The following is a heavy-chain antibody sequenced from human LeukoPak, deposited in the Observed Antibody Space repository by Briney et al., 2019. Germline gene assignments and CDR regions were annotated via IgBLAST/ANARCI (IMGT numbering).Heavy chain of an antibody. Sequence: VGSLRLSCAASGFTFSNAWMSWVRQAPGKGLEWVGRIKSKTDGGTTDYAAPVKGRFTISRDDSRNTLYLQMNSLKTEDTAVYYCTSYRIVGATSSDYWGQGTLVTVSS. J-gene: IGHJ4*02. CDR2: IKSKTDGGTT. CDR1: GFTFSNAW. V-gene: IGHV3-15*01. D-gene: IGHD1-26*01. CDR3: TSYRIVGATSSDY.